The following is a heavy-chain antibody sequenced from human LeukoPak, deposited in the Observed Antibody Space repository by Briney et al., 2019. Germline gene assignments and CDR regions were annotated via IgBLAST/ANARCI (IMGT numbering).Heavy chain of an antibody. CDR3: ARAPYYDILTAYDY. D-gene: IGHD3-9*01. CDR2: INPNSGGT. Sequence: ASVKVSCKASGYTFTGYYMHWVRQAPGQGLEWMGWINPNSGGTNYAQKFQGRVTMTRDTSISTAYMELSRLRSDDTAVYYCARAPYYDILTAYDYWGQGTLVTVSS. V-gene: IGHV1-2*02. J-gene: IGHJ4*02. CDR1: GYTFTGYY.